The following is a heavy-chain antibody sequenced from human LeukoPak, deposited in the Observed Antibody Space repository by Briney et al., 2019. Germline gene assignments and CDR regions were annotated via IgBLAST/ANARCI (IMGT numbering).Heavy chain of an antibody. CDR2: IYYSGST. J-gene: IGHJ4*02. Sequence: PSQTLSLTCTVSGGSISSGGYYWSWIRQHPGKGLEWIGYIYYSGSTYYNPSLESRVSISVDTSNNQFSLKVSSLTAADTAVYYCARHSDGYTYPLDYWGQGTLVTVSS. CDR1: GGSISSGGYY. D-gene: IGHD5-24*01. V-gene: IGHV4-31*03. CDR3: ARHSDGYTYPLDY.